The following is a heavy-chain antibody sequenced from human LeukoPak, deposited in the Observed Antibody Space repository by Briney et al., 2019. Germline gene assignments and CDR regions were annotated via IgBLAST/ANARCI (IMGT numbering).Heavy chain of an antibody. CDR3: AREPMVNAFDI. Sequence: GGSLRLSCAASGFTFSSYGMHLVRQAPGKGLEWVAVIWYDGSNKYYADSVKGRFTISRDNSKNTLYLQMNSLRAEETAVYYCAREPMVNAFDIWGQGTMVTVSS. V-gene: IGHV3-33*01. CDR2: IWYDGSNK. D-gene: IGHD5-18*01. J-gene: IGHJ3*02. CDR1: GFTFSSYG.